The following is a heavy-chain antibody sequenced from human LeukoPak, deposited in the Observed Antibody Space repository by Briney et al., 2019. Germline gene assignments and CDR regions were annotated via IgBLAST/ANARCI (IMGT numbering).Heavy chain of an antibody. J-gene: IGHJ5*02. CDR1: GGTFSSYA. Sequence: ASVKVSCKASGGTFSSYAISWVRQAPGQGLEWMGWISAYNGNTNYAQKLQGRVTMTTDTSTSTAYMELRSLRSDDTAVYYCARVSTTGGWFDPWGQGTLVTVSS. D-gene: IGHD4-11*01. CDR3: ARVSTTGGWFDP. CDR2: ISAYNGNT. V-gene: IGHV1-18*01.